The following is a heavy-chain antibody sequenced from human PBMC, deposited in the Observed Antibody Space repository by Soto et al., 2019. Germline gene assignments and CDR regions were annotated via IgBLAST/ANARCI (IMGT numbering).Heavy chain of an antibody. J-gene: IGHJ4*02. Sequence: EVQLVESGGGLVQPGRSLRLACATSGFNFADYAMHWVRQAPGKGLAWVSGIGWTGGAIGDADSVTGRFIISRDNAKNSLYLQMNSLRPEDTALYYCVKDIAPGEVPLSYFDNWGQGTLVTVSS. CDR2: IGWTGGAI. CDR1: GFNFADYA. CDR3: VKDIAPGEVPLSYFDN. D-gene: IGHD3-10*01. V-gene: IGHV3-9*01.